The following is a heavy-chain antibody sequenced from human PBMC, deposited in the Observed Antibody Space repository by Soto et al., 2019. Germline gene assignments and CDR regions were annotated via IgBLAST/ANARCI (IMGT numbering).Heavy chain of an antibody. Sequence: GGSLRLSCPASGFTLQNYAMAWVRQAPGKGLEWVSTLIGGHYGTAYSYSVKGRFTVSRDNSKNCLYLQMNSLGVEDTAMYFCAKGKSTGDIDWFDPWGQGSLLTVSS. CDR2: LIGGHYGT. V-gene: IGHV3-23*01. CDR1: GFTLQNYA. J-gene: IGHJ5*02. CDR3: AKGKSTGDIDWFDP. D-gene: IGHD3-10*01.